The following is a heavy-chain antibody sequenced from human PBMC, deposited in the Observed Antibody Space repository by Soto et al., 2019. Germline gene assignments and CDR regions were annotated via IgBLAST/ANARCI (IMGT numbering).Heavy chain of an antibody. CDR1: GVTFRDYW. J-gene: IGHJ5*02. CDR2: IGPDGTST. Sequence: GSLRLSCAVSGVTFRDYWMHWVRQVPGKGLLWVSRIGPDGTSTKYADSVKGRFTISRSNPENTLYLQMNSLRAEDTGVYYCVREVIAVLGSIRWFDPWGQGTLVTVPS. V-gene: IGHV3-74*01. D-gene: IGHD6-19*01. CDR3: VREVIAVLGSIRWFDP.